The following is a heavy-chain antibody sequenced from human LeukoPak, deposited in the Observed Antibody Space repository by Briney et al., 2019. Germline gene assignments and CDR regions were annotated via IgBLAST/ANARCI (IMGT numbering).Heavy chain of an antibody. D-gene: IGHD3-10*01. Sequence: GGSLRLSCAASGFTFSSYSMNWVRQAPGKRLEWVSYISSSSSTIYYADSVKGRFTISRDNARNSLYLQMNSLRDEDTAVYYCARGGYYGSGSLFRRPLMAPNFDYWGQGTLVTVSS. CDR2: ISSSSSTI. CDR1: GFTFSSYS. J-gene: IGHJ4*02. V-gene: IGHV3-48*02. CDR3: ARGGYYGSGSLFRRPLMAPNFDY.